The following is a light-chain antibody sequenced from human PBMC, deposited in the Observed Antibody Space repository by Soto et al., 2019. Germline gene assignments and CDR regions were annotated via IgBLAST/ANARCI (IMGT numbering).Light chain of an antibody. J-gene: IGKJ5*01. Sequence: EIVLTQSPGTLSLSPGERATLSCRASQSVTSRYLAWYQQKPGQAPRLLVYGTSSRATGIPDRFSGSGSGTDFTLTISRLEPEDFALYYCQHYQSGHPITFGQGTRLEIK. V-gene: IGKV3-20*01. CDR2: GTS. CDR3: QHYQSGHPIT. CDR1: QSVTSRY.